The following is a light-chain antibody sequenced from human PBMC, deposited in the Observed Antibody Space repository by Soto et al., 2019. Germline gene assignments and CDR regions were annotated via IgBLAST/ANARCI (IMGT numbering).Light chain of an antibody. J-gene: IGKJ4*01. V-gene: IGKV1-27*01. CDR1: QGFSNS. Sequence: DILMTQSPSSLTASIGDRVTISCRASQGFSNSLAWYQQKPGKVPTLLIYGASILQSGVPSRFSGSGSGTEFTLTISCLQPEDVATYFCQKYDSAPLTCGGGTKVEIK. CDR3: QKYDSAPLT. CDR2: GAS.